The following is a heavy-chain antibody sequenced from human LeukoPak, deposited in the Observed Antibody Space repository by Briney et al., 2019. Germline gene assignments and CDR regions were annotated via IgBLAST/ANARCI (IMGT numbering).Heavy chain of an antibody. D-gene: IGHD6-13*01. Sequence: SETLSLTCAVHGGSFSGYYWSWIRQPPGKGLEWIGEINHSGSTDYNPSLKSRVTISVDTSKNQFSLKLSSVTAADTAVYYCARGRQQQLVLRDFDYWGQGTLVTVSS. CDR1: GGSFSGYY. CDR2: INHSGST. V-gene: IGHV4-34*01. CDR3: ARGRQQQLVLRDFDY. J-gene: IGHJ4*02.